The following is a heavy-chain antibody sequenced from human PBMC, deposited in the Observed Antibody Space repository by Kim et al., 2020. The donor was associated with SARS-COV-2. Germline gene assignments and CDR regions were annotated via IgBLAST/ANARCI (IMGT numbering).Heavy chain of an antibody. D-gene: IGHD6-13*01. CDR1: GFTFSVYA. CDR3: AKGAVSSWPSFDY. Sequence: GGSLRLSCAASGFTFSVYAMSWVRQAPGKGLEWVSTFTVDDANTYYADSVKGRFSISRDNSRNTLYLQMNSLRAEDTAVYYCAKGAVSSWPSFDYWGQGTQVTVSS. CDR2: FTVDDANT. J-gene: IGHJ4*02. V-gene: IGHV3-23*01.